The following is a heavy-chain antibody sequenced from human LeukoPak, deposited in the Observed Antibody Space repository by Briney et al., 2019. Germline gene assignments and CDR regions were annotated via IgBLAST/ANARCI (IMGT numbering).Heavy chain of an antibody. J-gene: IGHJ4*02. CDR1: GDSISSYY. Sequence: SETLSLTCIVSGDSISSYYWSWIRQPPGKGLEYIGYIYYSGSINYNPSLKSRVTISADTSKSRFSLRLSSVTAADTAVYYCARLSYGDLYFDYWGQGTLVTVSS. CDR3: ARLSYGDLYFDY. CDR2: IYYSGSI. D-gene: IGHD4-17*01. V-gene: IGHV4-59*08.